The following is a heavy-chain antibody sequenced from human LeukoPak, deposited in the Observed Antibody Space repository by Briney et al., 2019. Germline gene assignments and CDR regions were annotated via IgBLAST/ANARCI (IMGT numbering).Heavy chain of an antibody. CDR3: ARVVGATMALDFYFDY. CDR2: ISAYNGNT. D-gene: IGHD1-26*01. CDR1: GYTFTSYG. J-gene: IGHJ4*02. V-gene: IGHV1-18*01. Sequence: ASAKVSCKASGYTFTSYGISWVRQAPGQGLEWMGWISAYNGNTNYAQKLQGRVTMTTDTSTSTAYMELRGLRSDDTAVYYCARVVGATMALDFYFDYWGQGTLVTVSS.